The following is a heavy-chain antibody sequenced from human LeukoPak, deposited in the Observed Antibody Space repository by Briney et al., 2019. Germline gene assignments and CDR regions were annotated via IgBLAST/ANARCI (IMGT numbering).Heavy chain of an antibody. D-gene: IGHD3-16*01. CDR2: ISGSGGST. CDR3: ASMIRGGPIDY. Sequence: GGSLRLSCAASGFTFSSYAMSWVRQAPGKGLEWVSAISGSGGSTYYADSVKGRFTISRHNSKNTLYLQMNSLRAEDTAVYYCASMIRGGPIDYWGQGTLVTVSS. V-gene: IGHV3-23*01. J-gene: IGHJ4*02. CDR1: GFTFSSYA.